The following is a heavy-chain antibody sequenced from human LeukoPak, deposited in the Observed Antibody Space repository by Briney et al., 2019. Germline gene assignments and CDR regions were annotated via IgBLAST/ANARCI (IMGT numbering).Heavy chain of an antibody. J-gene: IGHJ4*02. CDR1: EFTFSSYS. V-gene: IGHV3-21*01. CDR2: ISSSSSYI. Sequence: GGSLRLSCAASEFTFSSYSMNWVRQAPGKGLEWVSSISSSSSYIYYADSVKGRFTISRDNAKNSLYLQMNSLRAEDTAVYYCARAGFGELLVGDWGQGTLVTVSS. D-gene: IGHD3-10*01. CDR3: ARAGFGELLVGD.